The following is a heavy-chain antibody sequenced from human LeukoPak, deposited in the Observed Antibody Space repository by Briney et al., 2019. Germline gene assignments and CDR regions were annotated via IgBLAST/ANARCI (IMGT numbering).Heavy chain of an antibody. CDR2: TSAYNGNT. CDR3: ARAPVLLWFGELLSLDY. CDR1: AYTFTSNS. D-gene: IGHD3-10*01. V-gene: IGHV1-18*04. Sequence: AAVNVSCKAAAYTFTSNSISRMRQAPAQGQEWMGWTSAYNGNTNYAQKLQGRVTMTTDTSTSTAYMELRSLRSDDTAVYYCARAPVLLWFGELLSLDYWGQGTLVTVSS. J-gene: IGHJ4*02.